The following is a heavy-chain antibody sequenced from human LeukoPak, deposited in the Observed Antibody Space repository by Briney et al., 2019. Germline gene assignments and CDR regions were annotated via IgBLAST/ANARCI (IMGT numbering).Heavy chain of an antibody. D-gene: IGHD2-8*01. J-gene: IGHJ6*03. Sequence: GGSLRLSCAASGFTFSSYGMSWVRQAPGKGLEWVSAISGSGDRTYYADSVKGRFSISRDSSKNILYLQMNSLRAEDTAVYYCAKDRCSNGIGCYYYYMDVWGKGTTVTISS. CDR3: AKDRCSNGIGCYYYYMDV. CDR2: ISGSGDRT. CDR1: GFTFSSYG. V-gene: IGHV3-23*01.